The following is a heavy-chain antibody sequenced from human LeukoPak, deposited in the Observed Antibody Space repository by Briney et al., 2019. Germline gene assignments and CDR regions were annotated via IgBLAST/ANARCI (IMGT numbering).Heavy chain of an antibody. J-gene: IGHJ6*02. D-gene: IGHD3-10*01. CDR2: IYYSGST. V-gene: IGHV4-61*01. Sequence: SETPSLTCTVSGGSISSSSYYWGWIRQPPGKGLEWIGYIYYSGSTNYNPSLKSRVTISVDTSKNQFSLKLSSVTAADTAVYYCARDRDYYYGMDVWGQGTTVTVSS. CDR3: ARDRDYYYGMDV. CDR1: GGSISSSSYY.